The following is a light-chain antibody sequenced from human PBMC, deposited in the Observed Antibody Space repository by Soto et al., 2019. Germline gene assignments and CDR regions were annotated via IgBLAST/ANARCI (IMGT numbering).Light chain of an antibody. CDR2: DVS. V-gene: IGKV3-11*01. Sequence: EIVLTQSPATLSLSPGERGTLSCRARESVTDYLAWYQQKPGQAPRLLVYDVSNRAAGIPTRFSGGGSGTDFTLTISNVEPEDFAVYYCQQRSDWPWTFGQGTKVDI. J-gene: IGKJ1*01. CDR3: QQRSDWPWT. CDR1: ESVTDY.